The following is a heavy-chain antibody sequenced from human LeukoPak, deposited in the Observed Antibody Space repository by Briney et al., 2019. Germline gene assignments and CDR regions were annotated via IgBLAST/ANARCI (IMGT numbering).Heavy chain of an antibody. Sequence: GGSLRLSCAASGFTFSSYGMHWVRRAPGKGLEWVVFIRYDGSNEYYADSVKGRFTISRDNSENTLYLQMNSLRAEDTAVYYCAKGPGMGSHIYGPYYYYYMDVWGKGTTVTVSS. J-gene: IGHJ6*03. V-gene: IGHV3-30*02. CDR1: GFTFSSYG. D-gene: IGHD1-1*01. CDR2: IRYDGSNE. CDR3: AKGPGMGSHIYGPYYYYYMDV.